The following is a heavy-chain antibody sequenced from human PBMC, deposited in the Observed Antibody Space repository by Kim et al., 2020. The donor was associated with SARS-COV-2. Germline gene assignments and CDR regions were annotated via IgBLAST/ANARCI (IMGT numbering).Heavy chain of an antibody. J-gene: IGHJ4*02. V-gene: IGHV3-15*01. CDR2: T. D-gene: IGHD6-19*01. CDR3: TTGGSGWGFDY. Sequence: TDYAAPVKGRFTISRDDSKNTLYLQMNSLKTGDTAVYYCTTGGSGWGFDYWGQGTLVTVSS.